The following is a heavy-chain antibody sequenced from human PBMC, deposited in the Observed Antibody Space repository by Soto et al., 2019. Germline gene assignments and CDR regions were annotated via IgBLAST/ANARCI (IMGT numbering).Heavy chain of an antibody. CDR1: GFIFSSYW. Sequence: EVQLVESGGGLVQPGGSLRLSCAASGFIFSSYWMSWVRQAPGKGLEWVANIKQDGSEKYYVDSVKGRFTISRDNAKNSLYLQMNSLRAEDTAVYYGAREAGDYVYYFDDWGQGTLVTVSS. D-gene: IGHD4-17*01. CDR2: IKQDGSEK. V-gene: IGHV3-7*01. CDR3: AREAGDYVYYFDD. J-gene: IGHJ4*01.